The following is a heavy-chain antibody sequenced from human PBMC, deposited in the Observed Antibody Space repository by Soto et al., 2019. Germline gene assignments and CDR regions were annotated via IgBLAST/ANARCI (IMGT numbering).Heavy chain of an antibody. CDR2: ISGSGSST. Sequence: PGGSLRLSCAASGFTFSSYAMSWVRQAPGKGLEWVSRISGSGSSTSYADSVKGRFTISRDNAKNTLYLQMNSLRAEDTAVYYCASITVTRDYYYYYYMDVWGKGTTVTVSS. D-gene: IGHD4-17*01. V-gene: IGHV3-23*01. CDR3: ASITVTRDYYYYYYMDV. J-gene: IGHJ6*03. CDR1: GFTFSSYA.